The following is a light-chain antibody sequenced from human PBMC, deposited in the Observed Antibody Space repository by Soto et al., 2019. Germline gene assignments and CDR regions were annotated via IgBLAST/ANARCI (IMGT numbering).Light chain of an antibody. V-gene: IGKV1-9*01. CDR2: GAS. J-gene: IGKJ3*01. CDR3: QQLFMYPPT. Sequence: IQLTQSPSSLSASMGDRVTITCRASRGFINYLAGYQQKPGKAPKLLIYGASTLQGGVPSRFSGSGSGTDFTLTVSSLQPEDLATYYCQQLFMYPPTFGPGTKVDIK. CDR1: RGFINY.